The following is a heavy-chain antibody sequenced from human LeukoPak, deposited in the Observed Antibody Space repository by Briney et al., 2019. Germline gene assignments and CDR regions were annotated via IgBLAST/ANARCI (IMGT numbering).Heavy chain of an antibody. V-gene: IGHV3-49*04. CDR2: IRSKAYGGTT. CDR1: GFTFGDYA. Sequence: GGSLRLSCTASGFTFGDYAMSWVRQAPGKGLEWVGFIRSKAYGGTTEYAASVKGRFTISRDDSKSIAYLQMNSLKTEDTAVYYCTRGYYYDSSGYPDAFDIWAKGQWSPSLQ. J-gene: IGHJ3*02. CDR3: TRGYYYDSSGYPDAFDI. D-gene: IGHD3-22*01.